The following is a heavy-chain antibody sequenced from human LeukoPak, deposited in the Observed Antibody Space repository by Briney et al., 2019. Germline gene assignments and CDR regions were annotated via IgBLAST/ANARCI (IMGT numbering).Heavy chain of an antibody. Sequence: SETLSLTCALYGGSISSYYWSWIRQPPGKGLEWIGYIYYSGSTNYNPSLKSRVTISVDTSKNQFSLKLSSVTAADTAVYYCARDQGTYCSGTSCYGGGFDYWGQGTLVTVSS. CDR2: IYYSGST. CDR1: GGSISSYY. J-gene: IGHJ4*02. CDR3: ARDQGTYCSGTSCYGGGFDY. V-gene: IGHV4-59*01. D-gene: IGHD2-2*01.